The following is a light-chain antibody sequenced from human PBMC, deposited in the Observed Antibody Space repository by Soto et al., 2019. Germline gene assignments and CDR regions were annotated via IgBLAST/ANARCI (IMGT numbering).Light chain of an antibody. CDR1: QSLLHSNGYNY. Sequence: DIVMIQSPLALPVTPGEPASISCRSSQSLLHSNGYNYLDWYLQQPGQSPQLLIFLGSNRASGVPDRFSGRGSGTDFTLKISRVEAGDVGIYYCMQSLLASQLTFGGGTRVEIK. J-gene: IGKJ4*01. V-gene: IGKV2-28*01. CDR3: MQSLLASQLT. CDR2: LGS.